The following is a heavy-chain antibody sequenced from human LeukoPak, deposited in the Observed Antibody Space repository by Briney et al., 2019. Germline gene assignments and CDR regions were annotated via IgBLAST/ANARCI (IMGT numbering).Heavy chain of an antibody. V-gene: IGHV1-69*13. CDR2: IIPIFGTT. CDR3: AVSTYYYGSGSSYTWFDP. D-gene: IGHD3-10*01. CDR1: GGTFSSHT. J-gene: IGHJ5*02. Sequence: SVKVSCKASGGTFSSHTITWVRQAPGQGLEWVGGIIPIFGTTNYPQKFQGRVTITADESTSTSYMDLNSLRSEDTAVYYCAVSTYYYGSGSSYTWFDPWGQGTLVTVSS.